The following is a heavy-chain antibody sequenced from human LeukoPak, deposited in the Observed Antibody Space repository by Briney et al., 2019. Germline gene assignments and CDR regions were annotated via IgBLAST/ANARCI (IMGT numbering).Heavy chain of an antibody. D-gene: IGHD5-24*01. CDR3: ARLGGRWLQLQQYYFDY. J-gene: IGHJ4*02. CDR2: INHSGST. CDR1: GGSFSGYY. Sequence: PPEPWSLPCAVIGGSFSGYYGSWTPQPQGKGLGWIGEINHSGSTNYNPSLKSRVTISVDTSKNQFSLKLSSVTAADTAVYYCARLGGRWLQLQQYYFDYWGQGTLVTVSS. V-gene: IGHV4-34*01.